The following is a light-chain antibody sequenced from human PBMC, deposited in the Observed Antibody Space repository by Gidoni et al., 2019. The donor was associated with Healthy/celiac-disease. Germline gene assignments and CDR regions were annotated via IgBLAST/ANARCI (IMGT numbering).Light chain of an antibody. J-gene: IGLJ2*01. CDR3: SSYTSSSTVV. CDR2: NVS. Sequence: QSALPQPAPVSGSPGQSITISCTGTSSDIVGYNYVSWYQQHPGKAPKLMIYNVSNRPSGVSNRFSGSKSGNTASLTISGLQAEDEADYYCSSYTSSSTVVFGGGTKLTVL. V-gene: IGLV2-14*01. CDR1: SSDIVGYNY.